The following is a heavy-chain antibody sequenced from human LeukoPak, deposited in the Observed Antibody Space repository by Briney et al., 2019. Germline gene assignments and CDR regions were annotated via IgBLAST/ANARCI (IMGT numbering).Heavy chain of an antibody. V-gene: IGHV3-21*01. CDR1: GFTFSSYS. Sequence: GGSLRLSCAASGFTFSSYSMNWVRQAPGKGLEWVSSISSSSSYIYYADPVKGRFTISRDNAKNSLYLQMNSLRAEDTAVYYCARDSSGWNERLFDYWGQGTLVTVSS. CDR3: ARDSSGWNERLFDY. J-gene: IGHJ4*02. D-gene: IGHD6-19*01. CDR2: ISSSSSYI.